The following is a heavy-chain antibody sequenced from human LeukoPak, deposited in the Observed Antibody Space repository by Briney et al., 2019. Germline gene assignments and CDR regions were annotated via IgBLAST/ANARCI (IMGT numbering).Heavy chain of an antibody. J-gene: IGHJ6*03. Sequence: PGGSLRLSCAASGFTFSSYSMNWVREAPGKGLECVSSICSSRSYIYYADSVKGRFNISRDNAKNSLYLQMNRLRAEDTAVYYCARALHHSSSWSLYYYYYMDVWGKGTTVTVSS. CDR1: GFTFSSYS. D-gene: IGHD6-13*01. CDR2: ICSSRSYI. CDR3: ARALHHSSSWSLYYYYYMDV. V-gene: IGHV3-21*01.